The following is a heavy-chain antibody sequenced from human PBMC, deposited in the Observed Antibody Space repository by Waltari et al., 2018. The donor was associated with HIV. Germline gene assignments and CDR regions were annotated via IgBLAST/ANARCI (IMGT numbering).Heavy chain of an antibody. CDR1: GGSISGGGYY. Sequence: QVQLQESGPGLVKPSQTLSLTCTVSGGSISGGGYYWSWVRQPAGRGLEWIGRSHASGRTNYNPSLRSRVTISVDASKNQFSLKLTSVTAAYTAVYFCARGPTAMVTFDSWGQGTLVTVSS. CDR2: SHASGRT. CDR3: ARGPTAMVTFDS. J-gene: IGHJ4*02. V-gene: IGHV4-61*02. D-gene: IGHD5-18*01.